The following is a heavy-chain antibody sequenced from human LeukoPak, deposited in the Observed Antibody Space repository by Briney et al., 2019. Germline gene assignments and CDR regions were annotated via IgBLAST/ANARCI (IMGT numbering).Heavy chain of an antibody. CDR3: AKSTSDYYYYYMDV. D-gene: IGHD5/OR15-5a*01. CDR2: LQSDGSNK. Sequence: GGSLRLSCAASGFTFSNYGMHWVRQAPGKGLEWVAFLQSDGSNKYYADSVKGRFTISRDNSKNTLYLQMNSLRAEDTALYYCAKSTSDYYYYYMDVWGKGTTVTVSS. V-gene: IGHV3-30*02. CDR1: GFTFSNYG. J-gene: IGHJ6*03.